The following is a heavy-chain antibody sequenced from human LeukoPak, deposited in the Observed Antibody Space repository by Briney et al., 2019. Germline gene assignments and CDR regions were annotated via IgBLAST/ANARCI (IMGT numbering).Heavy chain of an antibody. CDR1: GFTFSSYS. CDR2: ISSSSSYI. V-gene: IGHV3-21*01. CDR3: ARDSNYDILTGSPELDY. D-gene: IGHD3-9*01. J-gene: IGHJ4*02. Sequence: PGGSLRLSCAASGFTFSSYSMNWVRQAPGKGLEWVSSISSSSSYIYYADSVKGRFTISRDNAKNSLYLQMNSLRAEDTAVYYCARDSNYDILTGSPELDYWGQGTLVTVSS.